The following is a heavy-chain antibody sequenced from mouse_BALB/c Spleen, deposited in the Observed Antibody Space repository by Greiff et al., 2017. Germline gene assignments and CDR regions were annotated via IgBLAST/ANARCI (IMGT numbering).Heavy chain of an antibody. CDR1: GFTFTDYY. D-gene: IGHD2-3*01. CDR2: IRNKANGYTT. J-gene: IGHJ2*01. V-gene: IGHV7-3*02. CDR3: ARVYDAFDY. Sequence: EVKVVESGGGLVQPGGSLRLSCATSGFTFTDYYMSWVRQPPGKALEWLGFIRNKANGYTTEYSASVKGRFTISRDNSQSILYLQMNTLRAEDSATYYCARVYDAFDYWGQGTTLTVSS.